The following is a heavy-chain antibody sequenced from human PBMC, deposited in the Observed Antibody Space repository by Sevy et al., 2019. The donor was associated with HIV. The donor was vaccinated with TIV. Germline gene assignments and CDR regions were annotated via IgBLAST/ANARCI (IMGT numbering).Heavy chain of an antibody. D-gene: IGHD3-22*01. J-gene: IGHJ4*02. CDR1: GFTFSTYA. Sequence: GGSLRLSCTAFGFTFSTYAMYWVRQAPGKGLEWVAGISGGGNNKDYADSVKGRFTISRDNSKNTLYLQMNSLRADDTAVYYCARHYYDSTGYYFPLEYWGQGTRVTVSS. CDR2: ISGGGNNK. V-gene: IGHV3-30*04. CDR3: ARHYYDSTGYYFPLEY.